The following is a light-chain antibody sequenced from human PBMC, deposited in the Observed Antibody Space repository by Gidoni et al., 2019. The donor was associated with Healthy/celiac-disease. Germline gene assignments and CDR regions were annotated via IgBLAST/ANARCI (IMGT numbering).Light chain of an antibody. CDR3: QQYGSF. CDR1: QRVSSSY. CDR2: GAS. V-gene: IGKV3-20*01. Sequence: EIVLTQSPGTLSLSQGERATLSCRASQRVSSSYLAWYQQKPGQAPRLLIYGASSRATGIPDRFSGSGSGTDFTLTISRLEPEDFAVYYCQQYGSFFGQGTKLEIK. J-gene: IGKJ2*01.